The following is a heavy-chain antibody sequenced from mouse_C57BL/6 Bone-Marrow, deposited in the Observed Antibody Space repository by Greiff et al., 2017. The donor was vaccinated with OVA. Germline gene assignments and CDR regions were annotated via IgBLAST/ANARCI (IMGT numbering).Heavy chain of an antibody. CDR2: IYPGSGST. V-gene: IGHV1-55*01. D-gene: IGHD2-3*01. J-gene: IGHJ3*01. Sequence: PGQGLEWIGDIYPGSGSTNYNEKFKSKATLTVDTSSSTAYMQLSSLTSEDSAVYYCARDGYYFFAYWGQGTLVTVSA. CDR3: ARDGYYFFAY.